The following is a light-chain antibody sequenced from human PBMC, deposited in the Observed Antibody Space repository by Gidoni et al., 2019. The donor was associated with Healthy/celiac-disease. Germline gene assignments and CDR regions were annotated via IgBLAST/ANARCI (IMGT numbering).Light chain of an antibody. V-gene: IGLV2-14*03. CDR1: SSDVGGYNY. CDR3: SSYTSSSTQV. Sequence: QSALTTPASVSGSPGQSITVSCTGTSSDVGGYNYVSWYQQHPGKAPKLIIYDVSNRPSGVSNRFSGSKSGNTASLTISGLQAEDEADYYCSSYTSSSTQVFGGGTKLTVL. CDR2: DVS. J-gene: IGLJ3*02.